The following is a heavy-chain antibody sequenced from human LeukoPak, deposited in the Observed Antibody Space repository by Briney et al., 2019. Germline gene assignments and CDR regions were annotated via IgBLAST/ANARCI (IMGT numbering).Heavy chain of an antibody. D-gene: IGHD3-22*01. Sequence: ASVKVSCKASGSTFTSYGISWVRQAPGQELEWMGWISAYNGNTNYAQKLQGRVTMTTDTSTSTAYMELRSLRSDDTAVYYCARTNYYDSSGYYYVGTYWGQGTLVTVSS. J-gene: IGHJ4*02. CDR3: ARTNYYDSSGYYYVGTY. CDR2: ISAYNGNT. V-gene: IGHV1-18*01. CDR1: GSTFTSYG.